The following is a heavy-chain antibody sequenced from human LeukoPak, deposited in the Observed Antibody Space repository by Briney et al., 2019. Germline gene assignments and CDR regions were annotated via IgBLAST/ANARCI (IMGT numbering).Heavy chain of an antibody. D-gene: IGHD3-10*01. CDR3: AKDRIGTYYFFDS. J-gene: IGHJ4*02. V-gene: IGHV3-23*01. CDR2: LSGTGGTR. CDR1: GFSFSSYA. Sequence: GGSLRLSCTASGFSFSSYAMTWVRQAPGKGLEWVSALSGTGGTRYYANSVKGRFTISRDNSKNTVYLQMNSLRADDPADYYCAKDRIGTYYFFDSWGQGTLVTVSS.